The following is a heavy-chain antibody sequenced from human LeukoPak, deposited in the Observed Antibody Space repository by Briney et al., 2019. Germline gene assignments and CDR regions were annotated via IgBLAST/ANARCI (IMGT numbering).Heavy chain of an antibody. J-gene: IGHJ6*02. V-gene: IGHV3-30*18. CDR1: GFTFSSYG. CDR2: ISYDGSNK. D-gene: IGHD4-23*01. Sequence: GGSLRLSCAASGFTFSSYGMHWVRQAPGKGLEWVVVISYDGSNKYYADSVKGRFTISRDNSKNTLYLQMNSLRAEDTAVYYCAKATLGGPYYYYGMDVWGQGTTVTVSS. CDR3: AKATLGGPYYYYGMDV.